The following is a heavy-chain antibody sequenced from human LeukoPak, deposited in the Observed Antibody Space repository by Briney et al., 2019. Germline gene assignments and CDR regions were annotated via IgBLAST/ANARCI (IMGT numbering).Heavy chain of an antibody. CDR3: AKDQPKMATIY. CDR1: GFTVSSNY. D-gene: IGHD5-24*01. Sequence: GGSLRLSCAASGFTVSSNYMTWVRQAPGKGLEWVSVIYSGGRTYYADSVKGRFIISRDNSKNTLYLQMNSLRAEDTAVYYCAKDQPKMATIYWGQGTLVTVSS. V-gene: IGHV3-53*01. J-gene: IGHJ4*02. CDR2: IYSGGRT.